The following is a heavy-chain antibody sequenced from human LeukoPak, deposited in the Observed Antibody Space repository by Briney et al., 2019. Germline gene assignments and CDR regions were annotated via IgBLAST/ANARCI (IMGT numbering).Heavy chain of an antibody. J-gene: IGHJ4*02. CDR2: INHSGST. Sequence: SETLSLTCTVSGGSISGYYWSWIRQPPGKGLEWIGEINHSGSTNYNPSLKSRVTISVDTSKNQFSLKLSSVTAADTAVYYCARLSPHFDYWGQGTLVTVSS. CDR1: GGSISGYY. CDR3: ARLSPHFDY. V-gene: IGHV4-34*01.